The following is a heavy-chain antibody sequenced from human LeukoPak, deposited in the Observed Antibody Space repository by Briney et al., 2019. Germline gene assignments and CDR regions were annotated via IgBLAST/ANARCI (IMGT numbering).Heavy chain of an antibody. CDR3: FIAAAGTKLDVYFDY. V-gene: IGHV3-23*01. CDR1: GFTFSSSA. Sequence: PGGSLRLSCAASGFTFSSSAMSWVRQAPGKGLEWVSAISNNGGYTYYADSVQGRFTISRDNSKSTLCLQMNSLKTEDTAVYYCFIAAAGTKLDVYFDYWGQGTLVTVSS. D-gene: IGHD6-13*01. CDR2: ISNNGGYT. J-gene: IGHJ4*02.